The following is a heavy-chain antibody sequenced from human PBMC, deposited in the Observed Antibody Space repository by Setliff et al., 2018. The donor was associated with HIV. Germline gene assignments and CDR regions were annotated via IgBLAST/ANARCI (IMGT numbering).Heavy chain of an antibody. V-gene: IGHV1-46*02. J-gene: IGHJ6*03. D-gene: IGHD1-26*01. CDR2: INPSGGST. CDR1: GYTFNSFY. Sequence: ASVKVSCKVSGYTFNSFYIHWVRQAPGQGLERLGMINPSGGSTTYAQKFQGRVTMTSDTSTSTVYMDLSSLGSEDTAMYYCARGGQYSGDYLPRDYYMDVWGNGTTVTVSS. CDR3: ARGGQYSGDYLPRDYYMDV.